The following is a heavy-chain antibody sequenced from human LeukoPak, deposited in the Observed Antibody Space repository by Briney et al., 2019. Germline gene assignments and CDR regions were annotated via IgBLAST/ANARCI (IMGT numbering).Heavy chain of an antibody. CDR2: IYHSGST. D-gene: IGHD6-19*01. CDR1: GYSISSGYY. J-gene: IGHJ3*02. V-gene: IGHV4-38-2*02. CDR3: ARDYSSGWYPLLSDAFDI. Sequence: PSETLSLTCTVSGYSISSGYYWGWIRQPPGKGLEWIGSIYHSGSTYYNPSLKSRVTISVDTSKNQFSLKLSSVTAVDTAVYYCARDYSSGWYPLLSDAFDIWGQGTMVTVSS.